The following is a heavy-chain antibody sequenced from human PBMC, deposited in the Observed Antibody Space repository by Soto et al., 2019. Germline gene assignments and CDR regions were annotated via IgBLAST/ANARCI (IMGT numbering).Heavy chain of an antibody. Sequence: PSETLSLTCAVSGCSISSSNWWSWVRQPPGKGLEWIGEIYHSGSTNYNPSLKSRVTISVDKSKNQFSLKPSSVTAADTAVYYCARDLASNYYDSSGAFDIWGQGTMVTVSS. D-gene: IGHD3-22*01. CDR2: IYHSGST. CDR1: GCSISSSNW. J-gene: IGHJ3*02. V-gene: IGHV4-4*02. CDR3: ARDLASNYYDSSGAFDI.